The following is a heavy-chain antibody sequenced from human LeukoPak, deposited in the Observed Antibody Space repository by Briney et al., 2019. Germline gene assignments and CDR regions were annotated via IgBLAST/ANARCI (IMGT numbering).Heavy chain of an antibody. J-gene: IGHJ4*02. D-gene: IGHD2-2*01. CDR2: ISGSGSST. CDR3: AKGGLIVPAARVNF. V-gene: IGHV3-23*01. Sequence: GGSLGLSRAASGFTFSSYAMSWVRQAPGKGLEWVSTISGSGSSTYYADSVKGRFTISRDNSKNTLYLQMNSLRADDTAVYYCAKGGLIVPAARVNFWGQGTLVTVSS. CDR1: GFTFSSYA.